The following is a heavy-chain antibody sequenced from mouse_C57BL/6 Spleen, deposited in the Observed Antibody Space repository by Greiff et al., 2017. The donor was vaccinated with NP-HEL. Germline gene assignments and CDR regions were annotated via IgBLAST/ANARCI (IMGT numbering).Heavy chain of an antibody. V-gene: IGHV7-3*01. J-gene: IGHJ2*01. D-gene: IGHD1-1*01. CDR2: IRNKANGYTT. CDR3: ARSMTTVVSYYFDY. CDR1: GFTFTDYY. Sequence: VESGGGLVQPGGSLSLSCAASGFTFTDYYMSWVRQPPGKAFEWVGFIRNKANGYTTEYSASVKGRFTITRDNSQSILYLQMHALRAEDSATDYCARSMTTVVSYYFDYWGQGTTLTVSS.